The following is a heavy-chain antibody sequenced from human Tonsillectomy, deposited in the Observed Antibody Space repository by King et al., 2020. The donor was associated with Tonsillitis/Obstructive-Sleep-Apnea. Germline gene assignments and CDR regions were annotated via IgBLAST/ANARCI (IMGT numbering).Heavy chain of an antibody. J-gene: IGHJ6*02. Sequence: VQLVESGGGVVQPGRSLRLSCAASGFTFSSYGMHWVRQAPGKGLEWVAIIWSDGSKKYYADSVKGRFTISRDNSKNTLYLQMNSLRAEDTAVYFCARVHARSIYITDYYYYGMDVWGQGTTVTVSS. CDR2: IWSDGSKK. CDR1: GFTFSSYG. V-gene: IGHV3-33*01. D-gene: IGHD1-14*01. CDR3: ARVHARSIYITDYYYYGMDV.